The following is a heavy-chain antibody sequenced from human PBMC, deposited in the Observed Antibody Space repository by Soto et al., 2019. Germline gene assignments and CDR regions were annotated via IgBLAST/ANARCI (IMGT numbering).Heavy chain of an antibody. V-gene: IGHV3-53*01. CDR3: ARDWVVVVPAAIPLYYYYGMDV. D-gene: IGHD2-2*01. J-gene: IGHJ6*02. CDR1: GFSVSSNY. CDR2: IYSGGST. Sequence: GSLRLSCAASGFSVSSNYMSWVRQAPGKGLEWVSVIYSGGSTYYADSVKGRFTISRDNSKNTLYLQMNSLRAEETAVYYCARDWVVVVPAAIPLYYYYGMDVWGQGTTVTVPS.